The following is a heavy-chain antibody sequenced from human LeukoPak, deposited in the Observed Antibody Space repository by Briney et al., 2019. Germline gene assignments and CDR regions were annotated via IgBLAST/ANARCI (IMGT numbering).Heavy chain of an antibody. CDR3: TGGVGVKTFDP. CDR2: INWNGGST. D-gene: IGHD1-26*01. CDR1: GFTFYDYG. Sequence: GGSLRLSCAASGFTFYDYGMNWVRQAPGKGLEWVSGINWNGGSTGYADSVKGRFTISRDNAKNSLYLQMNSLRAEDMALYYCTGGVGVKTFDPWGQGTLVTVSS. V-gene: IGHV3-20*04. J-gene: IGHJ5*02.